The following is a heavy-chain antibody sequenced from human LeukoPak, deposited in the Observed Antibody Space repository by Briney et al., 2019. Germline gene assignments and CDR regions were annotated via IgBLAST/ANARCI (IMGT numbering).Heavy chain of an antibody. Sequence: PGGSLRLSCAASGFTFSSYSMNWVRQAPGKGLEWVSYISSSSSTIYYADSVKGRFTISRDNAKNSLYLQMNSLRDEDTAVYYCARDAYSGSYSCGANWGQGTLVTVSS. CDR1: GFTFSSYS. CDR3: ARDAYSGSYSCGAN. D-gene: IGHD1-26*01. J-gene: IGHJ4*02. CDR2: ISSSSSTI. V-gene: IGHV3-48*02.